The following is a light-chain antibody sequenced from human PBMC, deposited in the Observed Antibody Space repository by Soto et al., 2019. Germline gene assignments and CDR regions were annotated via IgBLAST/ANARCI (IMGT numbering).Light chain of an antibody. V-gene: IGKV3-20*01. CDR2: GAS. CDR3: QQYGSSTT. CDR1: RSVWNNY. J-gene: IGKJ3*01. Sequence: EIVLTQSPGTLSLSPGEGATLSCRASRSVWNNYLAWYRQKPGQTPSLLIYGASSRATGIPDRFSGSGSGTDFTLTINRLEPEDFAVYFCQQYGSSTTFGPGTKVEIK.